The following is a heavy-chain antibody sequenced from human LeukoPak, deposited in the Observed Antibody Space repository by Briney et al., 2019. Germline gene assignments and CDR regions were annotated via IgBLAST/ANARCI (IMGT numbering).Heavy chain of an antibody. J-gene: IGHJ3*02. CDR2: IYTGGTP. D-gene: IGHD3-10*01. CDR1: GGSISSGSYY. V-gene: IGHV4-61*02. CDR3: ARDLVLASGTYSPVSGAFDI. Sequence: PSQTLSLTCTVSGGSISSGSYYWSWIRQPAGKGLEWVGRIYTGGTPNYNPSLKSRVTMSIDTSKKQFSLKMRSMTAADTALYYCARDLVLASGTYSPVSGAFDIWGHGTMVTVSS.